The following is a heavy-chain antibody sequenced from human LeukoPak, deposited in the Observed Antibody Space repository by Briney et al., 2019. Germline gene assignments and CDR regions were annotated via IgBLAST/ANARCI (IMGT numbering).Heavy chain of an antibody. CDR1: GVSFSGYY. Sequence: SETLSLTCAVSGVSFSGYYWSWIRQPPGKGPEWIGEISHSGRSSYNPSLKSRVTISLDTSKNQFSLKLSFVTAADTAVYYCTRTSPGIPLDFWGQGTLVCVSS. CDR3: TRTSPGIPLDF. D-gene: IGHD1-26*01. V-gene: IGHV4-34*01. J-gene: IGHJ4*02. CDR2: ISHSGRS.